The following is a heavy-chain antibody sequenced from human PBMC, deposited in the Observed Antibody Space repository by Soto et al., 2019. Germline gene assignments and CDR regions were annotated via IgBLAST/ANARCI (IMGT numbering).Heavy chain of an antibody. CDR2: INWNGGST. CDR1: GFTFDDYG. Sequence: GVSLRLSCAASGFTFDDYGMSWVRQAPGKGLEWVSGINWNGGSTGYADSVKGRFTISRDNSKNTLYLQMNSLRAEDTAVYYCEKIGSGWYPYYFDYWGQGTLVTVSS. CDR3: EKIGSGWYPYYFDY. D-gene: IGHD6-19*01. V-gene: IGHV3-20*04. J-gene: IGHJ4*02.